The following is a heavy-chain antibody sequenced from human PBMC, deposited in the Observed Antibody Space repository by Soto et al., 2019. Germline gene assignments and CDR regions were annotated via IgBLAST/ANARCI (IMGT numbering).Heavy chain of an antibody. J-gene: IGHJ6*03. Sequence: GASVKVSCKASGYTFTSYDINWVRQATGQGLEWMGWMNPNSGNTGYAQKFQGRVTMTSNTSISTAYMELSSLRSEDTAVYYCARRRINYYYMDVWGKGTTVTVSS. CDR2: MNPNSGNT. CDR1: GYTFTSYD. CDR3: ARRRINYYYMDV. V-gene: IGHV1-8*01.